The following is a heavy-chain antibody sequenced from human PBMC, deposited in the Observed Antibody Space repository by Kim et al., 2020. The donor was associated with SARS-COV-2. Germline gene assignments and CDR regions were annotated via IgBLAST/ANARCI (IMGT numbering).Heavy chain of an antibody. J-gene: IGHJ4*02. CDR3: SRGWACPYYDSSGYPRETFDY. V-gene: IGHV3-30-3*01. CDR1: GFTFSSYA. Sequence: GGSLRLSCAASGFTFSSYAMHWVRQAPGKGLEWVAVISYDGSNKYYADSVKRRFTISRDNSKNTLYLQMNSLGAEDTAVYCCSRGWACPYYDSSGYPRETFDYWGQGSLVTVSS. D-gene: IGHD3-22*01. CDR2: ISYDGSNK.